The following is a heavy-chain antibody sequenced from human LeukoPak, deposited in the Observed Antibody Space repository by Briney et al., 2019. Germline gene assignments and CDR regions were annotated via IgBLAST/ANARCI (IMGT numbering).Heavy chain of an antibody. D-gene: IGHD6-13*01. CDR3: ARVRSSSWYDYYYMDV. J-gene: IGHJ6*03. V-gene: IGHV3-74*01. CDR2: INSDGSST. Sequence: GGSLRLSCAASGFTFSSYWMHWVRQAPGKGLVWVSRINSDGSSTSYADSVKGRFTISRDNAKNTLYLQMNSLRAEDTAVYYCARVRSSSWYDYYYMDVWGKGTTVTVSS. CDR1: GFTFSSYW.